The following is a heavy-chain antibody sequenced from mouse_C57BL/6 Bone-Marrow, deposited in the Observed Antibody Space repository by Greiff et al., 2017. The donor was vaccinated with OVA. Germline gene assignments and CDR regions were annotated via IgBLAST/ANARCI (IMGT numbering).Heavy chain of an antibody. Sequence: VQLQESGPGLVQPSQRLSITCTVSGFSLTSYGVHWVRQSPGKGLEWLGVIWRGGSTDYNAAFMSRLSITKDNSKSQVFFKMNSLQADDTAIYYCVIIYYGYDEGYYYAMDYWGQGTSVTVSS. V-gene: IGHV2-5*01. J-gene: IGHJ4*01. D-gene: IGHD2-2*01. CDR1: GFSLTSYG. CDR2: IWRGGST. CDR3: VIIYYGYDEGYYYAMDY.